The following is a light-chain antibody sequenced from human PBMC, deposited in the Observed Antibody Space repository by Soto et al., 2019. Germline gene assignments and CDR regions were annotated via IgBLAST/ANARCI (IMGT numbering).Light chain of an antibody. CDR3: QHYKNWPPWT. CDR2: DAS. CDR1: QSVNDK. V-gene: IGKV3-15*01. J-gene: IGKJ1*01. Sequence: EIVMTQSPATLSVSPGERATLSCRASQSVNDKLAWYQQKPGQAPRLLIYDASSRATGIPARFSGSGSGTEFTLTISGLQSEDFAVYYCQHYKNWPPWTFGQGNKVEIK.